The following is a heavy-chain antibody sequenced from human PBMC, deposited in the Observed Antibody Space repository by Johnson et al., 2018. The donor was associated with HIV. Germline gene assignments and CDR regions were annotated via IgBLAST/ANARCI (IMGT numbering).Heavy chain of an antibody. Sequence: VQLVESGGGLVLPGGSLRLSCAVSGFTFTDHYMDWVRQAPGKGLEWVGRIRNKANSYTTEYAASVKGRFTILRDDSKNSLYLQMNSLRAEDTAVYYCARDREQLVRYAFDIWGQGTMVTVSS. V-gene: IGHV3-72*01. D-gene: IGHD6-6*01. CDR1: GFTFTDHY. CDR3: ARDREQLVRYAFDI. J-gene: IGHJ3*02. CDR2: IRNKANSYTT.